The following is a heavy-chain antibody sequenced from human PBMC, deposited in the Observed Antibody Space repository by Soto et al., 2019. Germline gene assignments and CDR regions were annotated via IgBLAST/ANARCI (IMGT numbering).Heavy chain of an antibody. CDR1: GGSISSYY. CDR2: IYYSGST. Sequence: SETLSLTCTVSGGSISSYYWSWIRQPPGKGLEWIGYIYYSGSTNYNPSLKSRVTISVDTSKNQFSLKLSSMTAADTAVYYCARTYYDYIWGSYRTYYFDYWGQGTLVTVSS. D-gene: IGHD3-16*02. CDR3: ARTYYDYIWGSYRTYYFDY. V-gene: IGHV4-59*01. J-gene: IGHJ4*02.